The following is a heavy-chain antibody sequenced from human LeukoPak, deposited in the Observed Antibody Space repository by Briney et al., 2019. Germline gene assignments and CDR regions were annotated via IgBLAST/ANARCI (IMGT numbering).Heavy chain of an antibody. CDR2: ISGSGGST. J-gene: IGHJ3*02. Sequence: GGSLRLSCAASGFTFSSYATSWVRQAPGKGLEWVSAISGSGGSTYYADSVKGRFTISRDNSKNTLYLQMNSLRAEDTAVYYCAKGLYDSSGYYPVDAFDIWGQGTMVTVSS. D-gene: IGHD3-22*01. CDR3: AKGLYDSSGYYPVDAFDI. CDR1: GFTFSSYA. V-gene: IGHV3-23*01.